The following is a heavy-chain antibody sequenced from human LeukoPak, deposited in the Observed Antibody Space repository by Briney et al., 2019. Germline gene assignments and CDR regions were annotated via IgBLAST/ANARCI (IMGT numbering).Heavy chain of an antibody. CDR2: IYYSGST. Sequence: PSETLSLTCTVSGGSISSGDYYWSWIRQPPGKGLEWIGYIYYSGSTYYNPSLKSRVTISVDTSKNQFSLKLSSVTAADTAVYYCARAGTMDDDKVFDIWGQGTMVTVSS. D-gene: IGHD2-2*01. CDR3: ARAGTMDDDKVFDI. V-gene: IGHV4-30-4*01. CDR1: GGSISSGDYY. J-gene: IGHJ3*02.